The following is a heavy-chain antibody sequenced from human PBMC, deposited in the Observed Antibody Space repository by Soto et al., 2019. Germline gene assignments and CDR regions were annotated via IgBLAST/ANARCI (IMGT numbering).Heavy chain of an antibody. V-gene: IGHV1-18*04. Sequence: QVQLVQSGSEVKKPGASVKVSCKASGYTFTSYGFSWVRQAPGQGLEWMGWISTYNGNTNYAQKLQVRVTMTTDTSTSTAYMALRSLRSDDTAVYYCARSGSRAAYNYHGLDVWGQGTPGTVS. CDR2: ISTYNGNT. CDR1: GYTFTSYG. D-gene: IGHD6-25*01. CDR3: ARSGSRAAYNYHGLDV. J-gene: IGHJ6*02.